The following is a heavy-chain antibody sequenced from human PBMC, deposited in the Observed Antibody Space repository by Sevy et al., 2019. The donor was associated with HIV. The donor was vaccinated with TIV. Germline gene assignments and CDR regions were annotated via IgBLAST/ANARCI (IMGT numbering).Heavy chain of an antibody. CDR3: ARDRRDYVWGSYRYTLNAFGAFDI. V-gene: IGHV6-1*01. J-gene: IGHJ3*02. D-gene: IGHD3-16*02. Sequence: SQTLSLTCAISGDSVSSNSAAWNWIRQSPSRGLEWLGRTYYRSKWYNDYAVSVKSRITINPDTCKIQCSLQLTSLTPEDTAVYYCARDRRDYVWGSYRYTLNAFGAFDIWGQGTMVTVSS. CDR1: GDSVSSNSAA. CDR2: TYYRSKWYN.